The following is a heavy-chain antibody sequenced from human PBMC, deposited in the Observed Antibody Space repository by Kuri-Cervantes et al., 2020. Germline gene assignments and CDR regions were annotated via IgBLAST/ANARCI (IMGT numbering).Heavy chain of an antibody. J-gene: IGHJ3*02. CDR2: IWYDGSNK. Sequence: LSLTCAASGFTFSSYGMHWVRQAPGKGLEWVAVIWYDGSNKYYADSVKGRFTISRGNAKNSLYLQMNSLRAEDTAVYYCARSGWSNAFDIWGQGTMVTVSS. V-gene: IGHV3-33*08. CDR1: GFTFSSYG. D-gene: IGHD2-15*01. CDR3: ARSGWSNAFDI.